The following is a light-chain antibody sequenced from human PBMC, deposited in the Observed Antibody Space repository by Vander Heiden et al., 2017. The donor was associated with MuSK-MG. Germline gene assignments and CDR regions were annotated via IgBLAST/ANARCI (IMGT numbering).Light chain of an antibody. J-gene: IGLJ1*01. CDR3: CSYASSTYV. CDR2: EVT. Sequence: QSALTQPASVSGSPGQPITISCTGTGSDVWHYNPVPWYQHQPGKDPKLLIYEVTKRPSGVSHRFSGSKSGNTASLTISGLQAEDEADYYCCSYASSTYVFGTGTKVTVL. CDR1: GSDVWHYNP. V-gene: IGLV2-23*02.